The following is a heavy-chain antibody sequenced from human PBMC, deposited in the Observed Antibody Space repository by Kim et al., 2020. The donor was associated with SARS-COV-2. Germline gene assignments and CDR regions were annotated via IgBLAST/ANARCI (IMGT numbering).Heavy chain of an antibody. J-gene: IGHJ6*02. CDR2: ISRSGGTV. Sequence: GGSLRHSCADSGSTFSDFYMSWICQSRGKGLEWLSYISRSGGTVYYADSVKGRFSISRDNAKSSLYLQMNSLTVEYTVTFHFFFEFLKCDYDYSRDVWG. CDR3: FFEFLKCDYDYSRDV. V-gene: IGHV3-11*01. CDR1: GSTFSDFY. D-gene: IGHD3-16*01.